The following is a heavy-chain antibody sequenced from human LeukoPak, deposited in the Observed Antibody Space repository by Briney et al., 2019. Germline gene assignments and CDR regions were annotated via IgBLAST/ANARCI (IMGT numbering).Heavy chain of an antibody. J-gene: IGHJ4*02. CDR1: GYTFTGYY. D-gene: IGHD5-18*01. V-gene: IGHV1-2*02. CDR2: INPNSGGT. Sequence: GASVKVSCKASGYTFTGYYMHWVRQAPGQGLEWMGWINPNSGGTNYVQKFQGRVTMTRDTSISTAYMELSRLRSDDTAVYYCAREVIGGYSYGSDYWGQGTLVTVSS. CDR3: AREVIGGYSYGSDY.